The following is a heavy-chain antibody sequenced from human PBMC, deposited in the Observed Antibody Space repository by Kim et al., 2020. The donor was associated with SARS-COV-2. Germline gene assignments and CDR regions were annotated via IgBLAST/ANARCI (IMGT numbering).Heavy chain of an antibody. CDR3: ARVGSSSWYFDY. J-gene: IGHJ4*02. Sequence: YYVESVKGRFTISRDNAKNSLYLQMNSLRAEDTAVYYCARVGSSSWYFDYWGQGTLVTVSS. V-gene: IGHV3-7*01. D-gene: IGHD6-13*01.